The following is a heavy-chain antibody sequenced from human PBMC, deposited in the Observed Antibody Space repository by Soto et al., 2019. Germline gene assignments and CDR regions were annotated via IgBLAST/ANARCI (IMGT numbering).Heavy chain of an antibody. J-gene: IGHJ4*02. CDR1: GFTVSSNY. CDR2: IYSGGST. V-gene: IGHV3-66*01. Sequence: EVQLVESGGGLVQHGGSLRLSCTASGFTVSSNYMSWVRQAPGKGLEWVSVIYSGGSTYYADSVKGRFTISRDNSKNTLYLQMNSLRAEDTAVFYCARGSWGYYNLDHWGQGTLVTVSS. D-gene: IGHD3-10*01. CDR3: ARGSWGYYNLDH.